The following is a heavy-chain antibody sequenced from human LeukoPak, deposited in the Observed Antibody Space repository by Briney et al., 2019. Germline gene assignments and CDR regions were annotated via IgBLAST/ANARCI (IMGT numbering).Heavy chain of an antibody. CDR2: ISYDGSNK. J-gene: IGHJ4*02. CDR1: GFTFSSYA. Sequence: GGSLRLSCAASGFTFSSYAMHWVRQAPGKGLEWVAVISYDGSNKYYADSVKGRFTISRDNSKNTLYLQMNSLRAEDTAVYYCASGSGYYDRSGPPVDYWGQGTLVTVSS. V-gene: IGHV3-30-3*01. CDR3: ASGSGYYDRSGPPVDY. D-gene: IGHD3-22*01.